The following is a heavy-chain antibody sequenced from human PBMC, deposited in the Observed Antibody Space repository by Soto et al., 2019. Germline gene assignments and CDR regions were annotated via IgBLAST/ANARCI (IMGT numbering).Heavy chain of an antibody. CDR3: AKDPYYYDSSGYYGGDWFDP. D-gene: IGHD3-22*01. CDR1: GFTFSSYA. J-gene: IGHJ5*02. CDR2: ISYDGSNK. Sequence: QVQLVESGGGVVQPGRSLRLSCAASGFTFSSYAMHWVRQAPGKGLEWVAVISYDGSNKYYADSVKGRFTISRDNSKNTLYLQMNSLRAEDTAVYYCAKDPYYYDSSGYYGGDWFDPWGQGTLVTVSS. V-gene: IGHV3-30*04.